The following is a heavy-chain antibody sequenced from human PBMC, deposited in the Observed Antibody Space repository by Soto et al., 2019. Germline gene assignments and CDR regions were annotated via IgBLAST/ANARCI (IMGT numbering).Heavy chain of an antibody. Sequence: EVQLVESGGGLVKPGGSLRLSCAASGVTFSNAWMSWVRQAPGKGLEWVGRIKSTTDGGTTDYAAPVKGRFTISRDDAKNTLYLQMNSLKTADSAVYYCTTGVQFDYWGQGTLVTVSS. D-gene: IGHD1-1*01. CDR1: GVTFSNAW. V-gene: IGHV3-15*01. J-gene: IGHJ4*02. CDR3: TTGVQFDY. CDR2: IKSTTDGGTT.